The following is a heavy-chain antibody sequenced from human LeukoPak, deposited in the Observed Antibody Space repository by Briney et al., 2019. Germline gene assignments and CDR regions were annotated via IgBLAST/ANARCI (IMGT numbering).Heavy chain of an antibody. D-gene: IGHD2-21*01. Sequence: SETLSLTCTVSGGSISSYYWSWLRQAPGKGMEWIGYIYYSGSTNYNPSLKSRVTISVDTSKNQFSLKLSSVTAADTAVYYCARGELFAYYYYYMDVWGKGTTVTVSS. J-gene: IGHJ6*03. V-gene: IGHV4-59*01. CDR3: ARGELFAYYYYYMDV. CDR2: IYYSGST. CDR1: GGSISSYY.